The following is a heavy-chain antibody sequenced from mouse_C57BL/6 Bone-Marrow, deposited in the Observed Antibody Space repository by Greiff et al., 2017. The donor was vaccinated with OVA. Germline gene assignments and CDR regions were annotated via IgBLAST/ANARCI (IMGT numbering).Heavy chain of an antibody. CDR1: GYTFTDYY. Sequence: QVQLQQSGAELVRPGASVKLSCKASGYTFTDYYINWVKQRPGQGLEWIARIYPGSGNTYYNEKFKGKATLTAEKSSSTAYMQLSSLTSEDSAVYFCARGYYDYDGYFDVWGTGTTVTVSS. CDR3: ARGYYDYDGYFDV. CDR2: IYPGSGNT. D-gene: IGHD2-4*01. V-gene: IGHV1-76*01. J-gene: IGHJ1*03.